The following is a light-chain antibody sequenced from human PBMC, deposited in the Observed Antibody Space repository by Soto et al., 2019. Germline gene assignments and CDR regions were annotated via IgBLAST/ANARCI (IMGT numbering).Light chain of an antibody. CDR3: QQLITYPQT. CDR2: AAS. J-gene: IGKJ1*01. CDR1: QGVSSS. Sequence: IQLTQSPSSLSAFVGARVTITCRASQGVSSSLAWYQQRPGRAPKLLIYAASTLQSGVPSRFSGSGSGTDFTLTISSLQPEDFATYYCQQLITYPQTFGQGTKVDIK. V-gene: IGKV1-9*01.